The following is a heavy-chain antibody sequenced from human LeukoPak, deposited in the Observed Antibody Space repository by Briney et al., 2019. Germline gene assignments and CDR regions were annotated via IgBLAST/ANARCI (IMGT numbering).Heavy chain of an antibody. CDR3: ARGGTDSSSPAYYYYYYMDV. Sequence: ASVKVSCKASGYTFTGYYMHWVRQATGQGLEWMGWMNPNRGNTGYAQKFQGRVTITRNTSISTAYMELSSLRSEDTAVYYCARGGTDSSSPAYYYYYYMDVWGKGTTVTVSS. CDR1: GYTFTGYY. CDR2: MNPNRGNT. J-gene: IGHJ6*03. D-gene: IGHD6-6*01. V-gene: IGHV1-8*03.